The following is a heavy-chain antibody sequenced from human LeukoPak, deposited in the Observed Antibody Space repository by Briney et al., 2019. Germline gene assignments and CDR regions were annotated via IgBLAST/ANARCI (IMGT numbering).Heavy chain of an antibody. CDR2: ISGSGGST. CDR1: GFTFSSYA. Sequence: GGSLRLSCAASGFTFSSYAMSWVRQAPGKGLEWVSAISGSGGSTYYADSVKGQFTISRDNSKNTLYLQMNSLRAEDTAVYYCAKDYGDYVFYFDYWGQGTLVTVSS. J-gene: IGHJ4*02. D-gene: IGHD4-17*01. V-gene: IGHV3-23*01. CDR3: AKDYGDYVFYFDY.